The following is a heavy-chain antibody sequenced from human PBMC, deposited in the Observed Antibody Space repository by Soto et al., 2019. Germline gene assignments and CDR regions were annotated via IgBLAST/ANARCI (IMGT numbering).Heavy chain of an antibody. J-gene: IGHJ6*02. D-gene: IGHD4-17*01. CDR3: ARTTVTTSGRYYYYYGMDV. V-gene: IGHV4-59*01. CDR2: IYYSGST. CDR1: GGSISSYY. Sequence: PSETLSLTCTVSGGSISSYYWSWIRQPPGKGLEWIGYIYYSGSTNCNPSLKSRVTISVDTSKNQFSLKLSSVTAADTAVYYCARTTVTTSGRYYYYYGMDVWGQGTTVTVSS.